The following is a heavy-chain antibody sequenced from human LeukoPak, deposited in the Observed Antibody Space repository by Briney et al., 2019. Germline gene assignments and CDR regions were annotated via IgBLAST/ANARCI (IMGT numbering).Heavy chain of an antibody. CDR2: IYAGGST. CDR3: ARSPGGYGNFDC. CDR1: GFTVSSNY. V-gene: IGHV3-53*01. D-gene: IGHD3-22*01. J-gene: IGHJ4*02. Sequence: PGGSLRLSCAASGFTVSSNYMNWVCQAPGKGLEWVSIIYAGGSTHYADSVKGRFTISRDNSKNTLYLQMNSLRAEDTAVYHCARSPGGYGNFDCWGQGTLVTVSS.